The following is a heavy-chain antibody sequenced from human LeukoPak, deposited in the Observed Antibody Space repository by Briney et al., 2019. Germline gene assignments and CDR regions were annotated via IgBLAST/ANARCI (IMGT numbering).Heavy chain of an antibody. J-gene: IGHJ5*02. CDR1: GGSFSGYY. CDR3: PRAIVVVPAAIRGRNWFDP. Sequence: KPSETLSLTCAVYGGSFSGYYWSWIRQPPGKGLEWIGEINHSGSTNYNPSLKSRVTISVDTSKNQFSLKLSSVTAADTAVYYCPRAIVVVPAAIRGRNWFDPWGQETLVTVSS. V-gene: IGHV4-34*01. D-gene: IGHD2-2*02. CDR2: INHSGST.